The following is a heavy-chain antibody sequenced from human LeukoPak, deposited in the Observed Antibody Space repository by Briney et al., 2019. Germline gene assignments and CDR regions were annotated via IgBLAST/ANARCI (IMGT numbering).Heavy chain of an antibody. CDR1: GYTFTSYW. J-gene: IGHJ4*02. CDR3: ARLLIAMTDY. V-gene: IGHV5-51*01. D-gene: IGHD5-18*01. Sequence: KSGESLKISCKGSGYTFTSYWIGWVRQMPGKGLEWMGIIYPADAETRYSPSFQGQVTISADKSTSTAYLQWNSLRASDTAIYYCARLLIAMTDYWGQGTLVTVSS. CDR2: IYPADAET.